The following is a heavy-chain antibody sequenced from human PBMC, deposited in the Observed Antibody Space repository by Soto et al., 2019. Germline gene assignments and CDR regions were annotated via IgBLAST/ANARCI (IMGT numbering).Heavy chain of an antibody. D-gene: IGHD3-10*01. V-gene: IGHV4-4*02. CDR1: GGSISSDNW. J-gene: IGHJ4*02. CDR3: ARASAASLLRGAIIN. Sequence: SETLSLTCAFSGGSISSDNWWTWVRQPPGKGLEWIGEMYHSGSTNYSPSLKSRVTISVDKSNNQFSLKLTSVTAADTALYYCARASAASLLRGAIINWGQGTPVTVSS. CDR2: MYHSGST.